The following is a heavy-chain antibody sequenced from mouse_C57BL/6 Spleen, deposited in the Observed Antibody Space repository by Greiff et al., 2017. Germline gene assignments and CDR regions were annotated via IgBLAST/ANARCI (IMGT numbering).Heavy chain of an antibody. Sequence: VRLQQSGPELVKPGSSVTLSCKASGSTFTSYCVNWVRQRPGQGLEWIGNIYTSDSETHYNQKFKDKATLTVDKYSNTAYMQLRSMTSEDAAVYYCAGGGAWFDYWGQGTLVTVSA. V-gene: IGHV1-61*01. CDR2: IYTSDSET. CDR1: GSTFTSYC. CDR3: AGGGAWFDY. J-gene: IGHJ3*01.